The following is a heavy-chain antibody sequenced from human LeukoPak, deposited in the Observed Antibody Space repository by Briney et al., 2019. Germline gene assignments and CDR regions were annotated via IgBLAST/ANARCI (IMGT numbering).Heavy chain of an antibody. Sequence: GGSLRLSCAASGFTFSSYGMHWVRQAPGKGLEWVAFIRYDGSNKYYADSVKGRFTISRDNSKNTLYLQMNSLRAEDTAVYYCAKAGEYYDILTGYYVDYWGQGTLVTVSS. CDR2: IRYDGSNK. J-gene: IGHJ4*02. CDR3: AKAGEYYDILTGYYVDY. CDR1: GFTFSSYG. V-gene: IGHV3-30*02. D-gene: IGHD3-9*01.